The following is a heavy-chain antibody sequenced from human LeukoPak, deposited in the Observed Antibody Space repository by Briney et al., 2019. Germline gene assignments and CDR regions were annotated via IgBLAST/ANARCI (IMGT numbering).Heavy chain of an antibody. J-gene: IGHJ3*02. CDR3: ARDSRRVGATAYAFDI. V-gene: IGHV4-34*01. Sequence: KASETLSLTCAVYGGSFSGYYWSWIRQPPGKGLEWIGEINHSGSTNYNPSLKSRVTISVDTSKNQFSLKLSSVTAADTAVYYCARDSRRVGATAYAFDIWGQGTMVTVSS. D-gene: IGHD1-26*01. CDR1: GGSFSGYY. CDR2: INHSGST.